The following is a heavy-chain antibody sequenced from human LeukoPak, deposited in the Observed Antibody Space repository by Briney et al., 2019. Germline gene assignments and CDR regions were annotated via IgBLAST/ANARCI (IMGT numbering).Heavy chain of an antibody. J-gene: IGHJ4*02. CDR2: ISGGGGST. V-gene: IGHV3-23*01. Sequence: GGSLRLSCAASGFTFTSYAVSWVRQVPGKGLEWVSGISGGGGSTYYADSVKGRFTISRDNSKNTLYLQMNSLRAEDTAVHYCAKGSRVRGVHYFDYWGQGTLVTVSS. D-gene: IGHD3-10*01. CDR1: GFTFTSYA. CDR3: AKGSRVRGVHYFDY.